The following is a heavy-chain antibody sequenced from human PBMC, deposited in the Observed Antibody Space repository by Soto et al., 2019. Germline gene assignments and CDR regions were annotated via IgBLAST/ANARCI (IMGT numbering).Heavy chain of an antibody. CDR2: IIPILGIA. J-gene: IGHJ4*02. V-gene: IGHV1-69*04. CDR3: ARDNLQAYYFDY. Sequence: SVKVSCKASGGTFSSYTISWVRQAPGQGLEWMGRIIPILGIANYAQKFQGRVTITADKSTSTAYMELSSLRSEDTAVYCCARDNLQAYYFDYWGQGTLVTVSS. CDR1: GGTFSSYT.